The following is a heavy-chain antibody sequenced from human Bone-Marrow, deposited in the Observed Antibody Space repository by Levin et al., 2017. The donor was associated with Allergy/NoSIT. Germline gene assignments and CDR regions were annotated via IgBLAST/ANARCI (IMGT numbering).Heavy chain of an antibody. CDR1: GYTFSNYW. J-gene: IGHJ4*02. CDR2: IYPGDSDT. Sequence: GGSLRLSCRASGYTFSNYWIGWVRQMPGKGLEWMGIIYPGDSDTKYSPSFQGQVTISADKSISTTYLHLSSLKASDTAFYFCASGGGGMFTTPFDYWGQGTLVTVSS. CDR3: ASGGGGMFTTPFDY. D-gene: IGHD1-1*01. V-gene: IGHV5-51*01.